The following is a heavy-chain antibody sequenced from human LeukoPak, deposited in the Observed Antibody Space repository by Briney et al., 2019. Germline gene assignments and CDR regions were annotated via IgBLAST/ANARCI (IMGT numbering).Heavy chain of an antibody. V-gene: IGHV1-69*05. CDR1: GGTFSSYA. CDR3: ARGVGATISYYHYYIDV. Sequence: ASVKVSCKASGGTFSSYAISWVRQAPGQGLEWMGGIIPIFGTANYAQKFQGRVTITRNTSISTVYMELSSLRSEDTAVYYCARGVGATISYYHYYIDVWGKGTTVTVSS. D-gene: IGHD1-26*01. CDR2: IIPIFGTA. J-gene: IGHJ6*03.